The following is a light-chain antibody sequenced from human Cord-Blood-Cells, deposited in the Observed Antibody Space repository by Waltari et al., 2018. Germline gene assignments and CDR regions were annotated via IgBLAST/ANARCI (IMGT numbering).Light chain of an antibody. CDR2: DVS. J-gene: IGLJ3*02. CDR1: SSDVAGYNY. CDR3: CSYAGSYTWV. Sequence: QSALTQTRSVSGSPGQSVTISCTGPSSDVAGYNYFSWYQQHPGKAPKLMIYDVSKRTSGGPGRFSGAKSGNTASLTISGLQAGDEADYYCCSYAGSYTWVVGGGTKLTVL. V-gene: IGLV2-11*01.